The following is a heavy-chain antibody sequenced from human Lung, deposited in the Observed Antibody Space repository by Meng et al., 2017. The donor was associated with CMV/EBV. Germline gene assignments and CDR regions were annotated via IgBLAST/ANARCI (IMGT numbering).Heavy chain of an antibody. CDR1: GGSITSGGYY. J-gene: IGHJ3*02. CDR2: IYSSGSA. CDR3: ARDPRLIGEVFDI. D-gene: IGHD3-16*01. Sequence: LRLXCSVSGGSITSGGYYWAWLRQLPGKGLEWIGYIYSSGSAQYNPSLSDRLALSVDTSKNQFSLRLTSVTAADTALYFCARDPRLIGEVFDIWGQGTXVTVSS. V-gene: IGHV4-31*03.